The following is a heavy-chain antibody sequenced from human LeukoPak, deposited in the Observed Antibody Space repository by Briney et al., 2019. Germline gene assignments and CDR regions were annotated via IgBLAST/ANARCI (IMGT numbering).Heavy chain of an antibody. CDR3: VKSNSRYQPWTLDI. J-gene: IGHJ3*02. CDR1: SGSFRTYY. Sequence: SETLSLTCTVSSGSFRTYYWSWIRQPPGKGLEWIGYIFYNEGTSYNPSLKSRVTISVDASNNQLSLKVNSVTAADTAMYYCVKSNSRYQPWTLDIWGRGTMVTVSS. V-gene: IGHV4-59*01. D-gene: IGHD2-2*01. CDR2: IFYNEGT.